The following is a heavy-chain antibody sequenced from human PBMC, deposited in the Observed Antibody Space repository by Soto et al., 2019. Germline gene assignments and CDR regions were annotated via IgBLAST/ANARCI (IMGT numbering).Heavy chain of an antibody. V-gene: IGHV4-39*01. CDR2: IYYSGST. Sequence: QLQLQESGPGLVKPSETLSLTCTVSGGSISGSSYYWGWIRQPPGKGLEWIGSIYYSGSTYYNPSLKSRVTISVDTSKNQFSLKLSSVTAADTAVYYCARRVRNWGYFDCWGQGTLVTVSS. D-gene: IGHD7-27*01. CDR1: GGSISGSSYY. J-gene: IGHJ4*02. CDR3: ARRVRNWGYFDC.